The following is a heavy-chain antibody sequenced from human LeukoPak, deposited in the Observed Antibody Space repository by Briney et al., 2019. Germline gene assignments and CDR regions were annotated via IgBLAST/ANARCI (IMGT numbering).Heavy chain of an antibody. Sequence: PGGSLRLSCAASGFTFSDYDMTWIRQAPGKGLEWVSYITSTATTYYADSVKGRFTISRDNAKTSLYLKMNSLRAEDTAVYYCARDLGPHSSSPNSGAFDIWGQGTMVTVSS. CDR1: GFTFSDYD. J-gene: IGHJ3*02. D-gene: IGHD6-6*01. CDR3: ARDLGPHSSSPNSGAFDI. CDR2: ITSTATT. V-gene: IGHV3-69-1*01.